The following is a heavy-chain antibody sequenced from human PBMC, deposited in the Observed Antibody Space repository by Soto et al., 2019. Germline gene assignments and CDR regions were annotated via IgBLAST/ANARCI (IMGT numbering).Heavy chain of an antibody. CDR3: ARVPRATIFGVVIQSYFAY. V-gene: IGHV1-46*01. D-gene: IGHD3-3*01. CDR2: INPSGGST. Sequence: ASVKVSCKASGYTFTSYYMHWVRQAPGQGLEWMGIINPSGGSTSYAQKFQGRVTMTRDTSTSTVYMELSSLRSEDTAVYYCARVPRATIFGVVIQSYFAYWGQGTLVTVSS. CDR1: GYTFTSYY. J-gene: IGHJ4*02.